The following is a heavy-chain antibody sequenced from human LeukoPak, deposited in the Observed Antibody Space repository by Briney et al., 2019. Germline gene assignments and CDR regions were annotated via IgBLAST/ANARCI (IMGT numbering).Heavy chain of an antibody. D-gene: IGHD3-16*02. V-gene: IGHV4-39*01. CDR2: IYYSGST. Sequence: SETLSLTCTVSGGSISSGSYYWGWIRQPPGKGLEWIGSIYYSGSTYYSPSLMSRVTISVDTSKNQFSLKLSSVTAADTAVYYCARHHYDYVWGSYPDHFDYWGQGTLVTVSS. CDR3: ARHHYDYVWGSYPDHFDY. J-gene: IGHJ4*02. CDR1: GGSISSGSYY.